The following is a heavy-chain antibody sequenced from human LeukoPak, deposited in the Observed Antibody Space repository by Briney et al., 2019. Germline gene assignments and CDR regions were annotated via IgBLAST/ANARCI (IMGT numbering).Heavy chain of an antibody. J-gene: IGHJ4*02. CDR2: VNNDGGST. Sequence: GGSLRLSCAASGFIFSNYWMHWVRQAPGKGLVWASRVNNDGGSTTYADSVKGRFTISRDNAKNTLYLQMNSLRAEDTAVYYCAKGGLRVTDYWGQGTLVTVSS. CDR1: GFIFSNYW. CDR3: AKGGLRVTDY. V-gene: IGHV3-74*03. D-gene: IGHD4-23*01.